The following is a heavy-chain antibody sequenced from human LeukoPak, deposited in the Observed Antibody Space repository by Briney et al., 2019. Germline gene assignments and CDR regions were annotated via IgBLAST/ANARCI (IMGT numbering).Heavy chain of an antibody. D-gene: IGHD6-19*01. CDR3: ANKGSSDWRFDY. CDR2: ISYDGRNK. CDR1: GFAFSSYA. V-gene: IGHV3-30*18. J-gene: IGHJ4*02. Sequence: GGSLRLSCAASGFAFSSYAMSWVRQASGKGLEWVAVISYDGRNKYYADSVKGRFTISRDNSKNTLYLQMNSLRAEDTALYYCANKGSSDWRFDYWGQGTLVTVSS.